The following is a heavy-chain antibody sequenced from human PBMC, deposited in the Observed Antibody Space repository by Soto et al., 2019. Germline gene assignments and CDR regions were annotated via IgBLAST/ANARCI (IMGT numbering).Heavy chain of an antibody. CDR3: ARDNHLGYCSGGSCYGLDS. CDR2: AWFDGSIE. D-gene: IGHD2-15*01. CDR1: GFTFSIYG. Sequence: QVQLVESGGGVVQPGRSLRLSCAASGFTFSIYGMHWVRQAPGKGLEWVAIAWFDGSIEYYADSVKRRFTISRDNSKNTLYLQMNSLRAEDTAVYYCARDNHLGYCSGGSCYGLDSWGQGTLVTVSS. V-gene: IGHV3-33*01. J-gene: IGHJ5*01.